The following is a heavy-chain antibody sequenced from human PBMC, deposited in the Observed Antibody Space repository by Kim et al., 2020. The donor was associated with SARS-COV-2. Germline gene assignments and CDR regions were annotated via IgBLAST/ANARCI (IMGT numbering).Heavy chain of an antibody. Sequence: ISYAAAMKGRFTISRDNAKNSLYLRMNSLRAEDTALYYCAREVKLSCFVPWGQGTLVTVSS. J-gene: IGHJ5*02. CDR2: I. D-gene: IGHD2-21*01. V-gene: IGHV3-21*01. CDR3: AREVKLSCFVP.